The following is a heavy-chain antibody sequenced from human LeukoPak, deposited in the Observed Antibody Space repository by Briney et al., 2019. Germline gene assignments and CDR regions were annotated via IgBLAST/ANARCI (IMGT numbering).Heavy chain of an antibody. CDR1: GFTFSRYW. V-gene: IGHV3-7*04. J-gene: IGHJ4*02. CDR2: IKQDGSEK. CDR3: AWTFWSGNGYYFVY. D-gene: IGHD3-3*01. Sequence: PGGSLRLSCAVSGFTFSRYWMSWVRQAPGKGLEWVANIKQDGSEKHYVDSVKGRFTISRDNAKNSLYLQMNSLRAEDTAVYYCAWTFWSGNGYYFVYWGLRTLVTVSS.